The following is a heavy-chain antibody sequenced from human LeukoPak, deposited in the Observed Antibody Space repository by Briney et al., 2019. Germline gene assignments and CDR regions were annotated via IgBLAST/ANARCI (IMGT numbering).Heavy chain of an antibody. V-gene: IGHV3-74*01. J-gene: IGHJ1*01. D-gene: IGHD3-3*01. CDR3: AHLEGMVIQN. CDR2: INGDGRNI. CDR1: GFTFSSYW. Sequence: GGSLRLSCVASGFTFSSYWMHWVRQDPRKGLVWVSRINGDGRNINYADSVRGRFTISRDNAKNSLYLQMNSLRAEDTAVYYCAHLEGMVIQNWGQGTLVTVSS.